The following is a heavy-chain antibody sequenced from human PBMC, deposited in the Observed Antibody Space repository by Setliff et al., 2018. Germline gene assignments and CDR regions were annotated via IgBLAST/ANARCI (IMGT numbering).Heavy chain of an antibody. Sequence: ASVKVSCKASGYTFTSYGISWVRQAPGQGLEWMGWISAYNGNTNYAQKLQGRVTMTTDTSTSTAYMELRSLRSDDTAVYYCARESNGDYVPYYYYYYMDVWGKGTTGTVSS. D-gene: IGHD4-17*01. CDR3: ARESNGDYVPYYYYYYMDV. J-gene: IGHJ6*03. CDR2: ISAYNGNT. V-gene: IGHV1-18*01. CDR1: GYTFTSYG.